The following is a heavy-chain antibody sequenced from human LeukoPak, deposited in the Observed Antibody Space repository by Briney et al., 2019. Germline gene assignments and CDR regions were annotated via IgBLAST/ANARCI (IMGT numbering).Heavy chain of an antibody. J-gene: IGHJ6*03. CDR2: IYYIGST. Sequence: SETLSLTCTVSGGSISSYYWSWIRQPPGKGLEWIGYIYYIGSTNYNPSLKSRVTISVDTSKNQFSLKLSSVTAADTAVYYCARDSYYYGSGSYYMDVWGKGTTVTISS. CDR1: GGSISSYY. CDR3: ARDSYYYGSGSYYMDV. D-gene: IGHD3-10*01. V-gene: IGHV4-59*01.